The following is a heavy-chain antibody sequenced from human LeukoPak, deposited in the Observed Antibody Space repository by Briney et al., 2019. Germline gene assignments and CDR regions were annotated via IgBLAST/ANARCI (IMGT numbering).Heavy chain of an antibody. V-gene: IGHV1-46*01. Sequence: APVKVSCKASGYTFTIFHIHWVRQAPGQGLEWMGMINPSDGSTNYAQKFQGRVTMTSDMSTSTVAMDLSSPRSDDTAVYYCARESTFRLLRNVSDIWGQGTMVTVSS. CDR2: INPSDGST. J-gene: IGHJ3*02. CDR3: ARESTFRLLRNVSDI. CDR1: GYTFTIFH. D-gene: IGHD5-12*01.